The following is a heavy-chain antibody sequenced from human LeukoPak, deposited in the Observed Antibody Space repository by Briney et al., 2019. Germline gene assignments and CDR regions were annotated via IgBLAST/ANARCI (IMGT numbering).Heavy chain of an antibody. Sequence: ASVKVSCKASGYTFTGYYMHWVRQAPGQGLEWMGWINPNSGGTYSAQKFQGRVTMTRDTSISTAYMDLSSLRSDDTAVYYCARAGRGYDYADWGQGTLVTVSS. J-gene: IGHJ4*02. V-gene: IGHV1-2*02. D-gene: IGHD5-12*01. CDR3: ARAGRGYDYAD. CDR2: INPNSGGT. CDR1: GYTFTGYY.